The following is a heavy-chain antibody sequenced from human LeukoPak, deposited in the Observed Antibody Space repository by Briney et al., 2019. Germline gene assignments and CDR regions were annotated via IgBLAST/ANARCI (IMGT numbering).Heavy chain of an antibody. Sequence: SETLSLTCTVSGGSIRSSYYYWGWIRQPPGKGLEWIGSIYDSGSTYYNPSLKSRVTISVDTSKNQFSLKLNSVTAADTAVYFCARYSHRGYYNSGSYPFDYWGQGSLATVSS. CDR1: GGSIRSSYYY. CDR3: ARYSHRGYYNSGSYPFDY. CDR2: IYDSGST. V-gene: IGHV4-39*01. D-gene: IGHD3-10*01. J-gene: IGHJ4*02.